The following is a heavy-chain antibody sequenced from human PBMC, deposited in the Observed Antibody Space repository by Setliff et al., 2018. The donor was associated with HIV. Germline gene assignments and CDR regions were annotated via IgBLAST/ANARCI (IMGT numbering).Heavy chain of an antibody. CDR1: GFTFSDFW. D-gene: IGHD5-12*01. CDR3: ATCPWDFFGYSGYDVIDY. CDR2: ISPEGNKK. Sequence: PGGSLRLSCAASGFTFSDFWMYWVRQAPGKGLEWVANISPEGNKKYYVGSVKGRFTSSRDNAKSSLFLQMNSLRAADTAVYYCATCPWDFFGYSGYDVIDYWGPGTQVTVSS. V-gene: IGHV3-7*01. J-gene: IGHJ4*02.